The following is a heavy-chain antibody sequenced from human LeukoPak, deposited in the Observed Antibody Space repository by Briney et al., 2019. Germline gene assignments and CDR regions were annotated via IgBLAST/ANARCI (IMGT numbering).Heavy chain of an antibody. V-gene: IGHV4-34*01. CDR3: ARNTMVRGVGWFDP. J-gene: IGHJ5*02. D-gene: IGHD3-10*01. CDR2: INHSGST. Sequence: PSETLSLTCAVYGGSFSGYYWSWVRQPPGKGLEWIGEINHSGSTNYNPSLKSRVTISVDTSKNQFSLKLSSVTAADTAVYYCARNTMVRGVGWFDPWGQGTLVTVSS. CDR1: GGSFSGYY.